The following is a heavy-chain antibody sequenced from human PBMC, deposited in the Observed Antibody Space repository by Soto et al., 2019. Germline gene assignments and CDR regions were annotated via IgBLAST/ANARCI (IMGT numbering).Heavy chain of an antibody. CDR2: INPSSGGT. D-gene: IGHD2-2*01. V-gene: IGHV1-2*02. J-gene: IGHJ5*02. CDR1: GYTFTNYY. Sequence: VASVKVSCKTSGYTFTNYYMHWVRQAPGLGLEWMGWINPSSGGTNYAQRFQGRVTMTWDTSSSTAYLELSNLRSDDTAVYYCASDFEPLVVPAAVVCNLSAPWGKGTLSPVSS. CDR3: ASDFEPLVVPAAVVCNLSAP.